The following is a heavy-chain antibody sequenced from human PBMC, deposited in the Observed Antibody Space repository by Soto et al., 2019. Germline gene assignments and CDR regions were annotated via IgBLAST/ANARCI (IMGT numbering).Heavy chain of an antibody. V-gene: IGHV3-21*01. D-gene: IGHD2-15*01. Sequence: GGSLRLSCVASGFSFSEYTLSWVRQAPGKGLDWVSTISTSSSNIFYAASVKGRFTVSRDNAKNTLYLQMDNLRADDTAVYFCARDAGGPADYWGQGALVTVSS. CDR1: GFSFSEYT. CDR2: ISTSSSNI. J-gene: IGHJ4*02. CDR3: ARDAGGPADY.